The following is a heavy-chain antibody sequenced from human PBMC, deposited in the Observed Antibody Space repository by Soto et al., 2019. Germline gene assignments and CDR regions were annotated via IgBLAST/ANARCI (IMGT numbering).Heavy chain of an antibody. Sequence: PERTRRRPCAAAGFSLSDPDMCCIRQSQGKGLQWVSYISCRGSVIYSAYSWKGRFTICRDNAKNSQYLQINSLRAEHTAVSYCRRDLGYYESNGYCEYWDRGALVAASS. CDR2: ISCRGSVI. V-gene: IGHV3-11*01. D-gene: IGHD3-22*01. J-gene: IGHJ4*02. CDR1: GFSLSDPD. CDR3: RRDLGYYESNGYCEY.